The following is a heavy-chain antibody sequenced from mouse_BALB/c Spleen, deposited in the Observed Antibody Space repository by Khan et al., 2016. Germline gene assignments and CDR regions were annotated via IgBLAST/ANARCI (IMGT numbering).Heavy chain of an antibody. V-gene: IGHV1-4*01. CDR3: AREIYGNYPFGY. J-gene: IGHJ2*01. Sequence: QVQLQQSGAELARPGASVKMSCKASGYTFTYYTMHWVKQRPGQGLEWIGYINPSSNYTNYNQKFKDKATLTADKSASTAYMQLSSLTSEDSAVYYWAREIYGNYPFGYWGQGTTLTVSS. CDR2: INPSSNYT. CDR1: GYTFTYYT. D-gene: IGHD2-1*01.